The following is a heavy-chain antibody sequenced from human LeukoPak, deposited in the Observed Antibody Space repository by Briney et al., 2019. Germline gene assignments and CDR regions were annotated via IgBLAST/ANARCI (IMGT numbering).Heavy chain of an antibody. V-gene: IGHV1-2*02. J-gene: IGHJ5*02. CDR2: INPNSGGT. CDR3: ARSPSEAAGTTYVRYNWFDP. D-gene: IGHD6-13*01. CDR1: GYTFTGYY. Sequence: ASVKVSCKASGYTFTGYYMHWVRQAPGQGLEWMGWINPNSGGTNYAQKFQGRVTMTRDTSISTAYMELSRLRSDDTAVYYCARSPSEAAGTTYVRYNWFDPWGQGTLVTVSS.